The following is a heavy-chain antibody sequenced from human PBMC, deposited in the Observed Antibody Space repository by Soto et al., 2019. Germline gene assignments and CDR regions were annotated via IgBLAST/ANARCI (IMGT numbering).Heavy chain of an antibody. CDR3: TTPYYYDSSGYYLYGY. CDR2: IKSKTDGGTT. J-gene: IGHJ4*02. D-gene: IGHD3-22*01. Sequence: GGSLRLSCAASGFTFSNAWMNWVRQAPGKGLEWVGRIKSKTDGGTTDYAAPVKGRFTISRDDSKNTLYLQMNSLKTEDTAVYYCTTPYYYDSSGYYLYGYWGQGTLVTVSS. V-gene: IGHV3-15*07. CDR1: GFTFSNAW.